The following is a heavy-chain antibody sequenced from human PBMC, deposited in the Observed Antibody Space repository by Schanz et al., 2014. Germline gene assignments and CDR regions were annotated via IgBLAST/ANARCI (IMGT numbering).Heavy chain of an antibody. D-gene: IGHD5-12*01. CDR3: ARDGGRDGYNLPFDV. CDR1: GFTVNTNY. CDR2: MYINSGST. J-gene: IGHJ3*01. Sequence: EVQLVESGGGLIQPGGSLRLSCAVSGFTVNTNYMSWVRQAPGKGLEWISSMYINSGSTQYADSVKGRFIISRDSSKNTLFLQMNSLRAEDTAVYFCARDGGRDGYNLPFDVWGQGTLVTVSS. V-gene: IGHV3-53*01.